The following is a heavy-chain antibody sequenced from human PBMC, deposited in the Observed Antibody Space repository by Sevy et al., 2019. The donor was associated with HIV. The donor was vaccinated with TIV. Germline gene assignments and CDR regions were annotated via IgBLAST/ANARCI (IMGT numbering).Heavy chain of an antibody. J-gene: IGHJ4*02. Sequence: GGSLRLSCAASGFTFSHYGMHWVRQAPGKGLEWVAFVHFDGSNIYYADPMKGRFTISRDNSKNTLYLQMNSLRTEDTAVYYCAKNTAAAGTGGFDYWGQGTLVTVSS. CDR2: VHFDGSNI. CDR1: GFTFSHYG. CDR3: AKNTAAAGTGGFDY. V-gene: IGHV3-30*02. D-gene: IGHD6-13*01.